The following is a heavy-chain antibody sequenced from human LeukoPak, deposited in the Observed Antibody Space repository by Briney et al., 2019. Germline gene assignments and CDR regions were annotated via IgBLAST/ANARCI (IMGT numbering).Heavy chain of an antibody. Sequence: GGSLRLSCAASGFTFSSYEMNWVRQAPGKGLEWVSYISSSGSTIYYADSVKGRFTISRDNAKNSLYLQMNSLRAEDTAVYYCARVRSFSITSFDYWGQGTLVTVSS. D-gene: IGHD2-2*01. CDR3: ARVRSFSITSFDY. J-gene: IGHJ4*02. V-gene: IGHV3-48*03. CDR2: ISSSGSTI. CDR1: GFTFSSYE.